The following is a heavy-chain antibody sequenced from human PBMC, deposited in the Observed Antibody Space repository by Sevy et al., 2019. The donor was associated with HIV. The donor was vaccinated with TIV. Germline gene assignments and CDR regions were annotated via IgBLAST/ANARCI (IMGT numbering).Heavy chain of an antibody. J-gene: IGHJ3*02. V-gene: IGHV4-30-2*01. D-gene: IGHD2-21*01. CDR1: GGSISSGGYS. Sequence: SETLSLTCAVSGGSISSGGYSWSWIRQPPGKGLEWIGYIYHSGSTYYNPSLKSRVTISVDRSKYQFSLKLSSVTAADTAVYYCARACGGDCYPHDAFDIWGQGTMVTVSS. CDR2: IYHSGST. CDR3: ARACGGDCYPHDAFDI.